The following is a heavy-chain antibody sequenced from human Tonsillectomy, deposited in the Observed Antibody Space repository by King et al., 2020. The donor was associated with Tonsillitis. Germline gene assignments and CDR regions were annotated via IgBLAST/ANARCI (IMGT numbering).Heavy chain of an antibody. CDR3: AKIGLSTYYYYMDV. CDR1: GFTFDDYG. V-gene: IGHV3-20*04. J-gene: IGHJ6*03. Sequence: VQLVESGGGVVRPGGSLRLSCAASGFTFDDYGMSWVRQPPGKGLEWVSGINWNGGSTGYADSVKGRFTISRGNAKNSLYLQMNSLRAEDTALYYCAKIGLSTYYYYMDVWGKGTTVTVSS. D-gene: IGHD2/OR15-2a*01. CDR2: INWNGGST.